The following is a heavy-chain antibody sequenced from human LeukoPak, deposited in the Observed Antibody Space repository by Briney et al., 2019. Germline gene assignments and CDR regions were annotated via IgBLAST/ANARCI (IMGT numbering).Heavy chain of an antibody. Sequence: GSLRLSCAASGFTFSSYSMNWVRQSPGKGLEWIGEINDSGSTNYNPSLKSRVTISVDTAKNQFSLKLSSVTAADTAVYYCARGLCRSSHYDFWSGYSRPNWFDPWGQGTLVTVSS. CDR1: GFTFSSYS. J-gene: IGHJ5*02. D-gene: IGHD3-3*01. CDR3: ARGLCRSSHYDFWSGYSRPNWFDP. CDR2: INDSGST. V-gene: IGHV4-34*01.